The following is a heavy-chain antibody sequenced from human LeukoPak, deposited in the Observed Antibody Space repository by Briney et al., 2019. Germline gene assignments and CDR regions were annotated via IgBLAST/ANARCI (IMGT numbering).Heavy chain of an antibody. V-gene: IGHV3-30-3*01. D-gene: IGHD3-3*01. Sequence: GGSLRLSCAASGFTFSSYAMHWVRQAPGKGLEWVAVISYDGSNKYYADSVKGRFTISRDNSKNTLYLQMNSLRAEDTAVYYYARDLYYDFWSGYGYWGQGTLVTVSS. CDR1: GFTFSSYA. CDR2: ISYDGSNK. J-gene: IGHJ4*02. CDR3: ARDLYYDFWSGYGY.